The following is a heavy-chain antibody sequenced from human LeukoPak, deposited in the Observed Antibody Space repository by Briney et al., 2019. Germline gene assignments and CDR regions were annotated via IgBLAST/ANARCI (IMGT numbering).Heavy chain of an antibody. V-gene: IGHV3-7*01. CDR2: IKQDGSEK. CDR1: GFTFSSYW. CDR3: ARETKVVPAAIAYFDY. J-gene: IGHJ4*02. Sequence: GGSLRLSCAASGFTFSSYWMSWVRQAPGKGLEWVANIKQDGSEKYYVDSVKGRFTISRDNAKNSLNLQMNSLRAEDTAVYYCARETKVVPAAIAYFDYWGQGTLVTVSS. D-gene: IGHD2-2*01.